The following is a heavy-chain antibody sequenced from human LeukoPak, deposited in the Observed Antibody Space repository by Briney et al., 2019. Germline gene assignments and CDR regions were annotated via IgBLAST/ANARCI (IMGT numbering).Heavy chain of an antibody. Sequence: GGSLRLSCAASGFTFSTYGMHWVRQAPGKGLEWVAVIWYDGNNKYYADSVKGRFTISRDNSKNTLYLQMNSLTAEDTAVYHCARGENWQQLVQFWGQGTLVTVSS. CDR2: IWYDGNNK. CDR1: GFTFSTYG. J-gene: IGHJ4*02. D-gene: IGHD6-13*01. CDR3: ARGENWQQLVQF. V-gene: IGHV3-33*01.